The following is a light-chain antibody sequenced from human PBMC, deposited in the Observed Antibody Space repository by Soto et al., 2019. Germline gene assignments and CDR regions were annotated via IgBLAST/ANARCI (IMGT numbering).Light chain of an antibody. J-gene: IGKJ5*01. CDR2: GAS. Sequence: EIVMTQSPATLSVSPGDRATLSCRASRRIDFNLAWYQQKPGQAPRLLIYGASTRATGIPARFSGSGSGTEFTLTISSLQSEDFAVYYCQQYNNWPPITFGQGTRLEIK. V-gene: IGKV3-15*01. CDR3: QQYNNWPPIT. CDR1: RRIDFN.